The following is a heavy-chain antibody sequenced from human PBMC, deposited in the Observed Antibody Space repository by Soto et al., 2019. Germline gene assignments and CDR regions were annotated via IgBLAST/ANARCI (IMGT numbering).Heavy chain of an antibody. J-gene: IGHJ6*02. CDR1: GFTFSSYA. CDR3: AKDRRYCSGGTCYGYYYYYGMDV. D-gene: IGHD2-15*01. V-gene: IGHV3-23*01. Sequence: GGSLRLSCAASGFTFSSYAMNWVRQAPGKGLEWVSAISGDSDNTYYADSVKGRFTISRDSSKNTLYLQMNSLRAEDTAVYYCAKDRRYCSGGTCYGYYYYYGMDVWGQGTTVTVSS. CDR2: ISGDSDNT.